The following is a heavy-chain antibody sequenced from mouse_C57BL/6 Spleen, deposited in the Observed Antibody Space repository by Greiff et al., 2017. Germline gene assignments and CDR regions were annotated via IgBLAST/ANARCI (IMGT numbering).Heavy chain of an antibody. Sequence: EVKVVESGGGLVKPGGSLKLSCAASGFTFSSYAMSWVRQTPEKRLEWVATISDGGSYTYYPDNVKGRFTISRDNAKNNLYLQMSHLKSEDTAMYYCARDNDYYAMDYWGQGTSVTVSS. CDR3: ARDNDYYAMDY. CDR1: GFTFSSYA. J-gene: IGHJ4*01. CDR2: ISDGGSYT. V-gene: IGHV5-4*01.